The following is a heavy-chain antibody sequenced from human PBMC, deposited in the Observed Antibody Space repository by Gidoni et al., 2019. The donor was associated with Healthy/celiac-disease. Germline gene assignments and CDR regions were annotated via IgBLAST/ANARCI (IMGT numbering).Heavy chain of an antibody. V-gene: IGHV1-2*06. Sequence: QVQLVQSGAEVKKPGASVKVSCKASGYTFTGYYMHWVRQAPGQGLEWMGRINPNSGGTNYAQKFQGRVTMTRDTSISTAYMELSRLRSDDTAVYYCARDEYCSSTSCYGGSMVDYWGQGTLVTVSS. D-gene: IGHD2-2*01. CDR3: ARDEYCSSTSCYGGSMVDY. J-gene: IGHJ4*02. CDR1: GYTFTGYY. CDR2: INPNSGGT.